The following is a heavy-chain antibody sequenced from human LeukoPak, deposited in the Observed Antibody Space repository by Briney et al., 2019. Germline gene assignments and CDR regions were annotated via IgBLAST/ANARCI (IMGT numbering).Heavy chain of an antibody. D-gene: IGHD2-2*01. Sequence: GGSLRLSCSASGFTFSTYVMHWVRQAPGKGLQYVSGISGDGSSSYYADAVKGRFTISRDNSKNTLYVQMTSLRTEDTAVYYCVYQVQGVVRWGQGTLVSVSS. CDR3: VYQVQGVVR. J-gene: IGHJ1*01. CDR1: GFTFSTYV. V-gene: IGHV3-64*05. CDR2: ISGDGSSS.